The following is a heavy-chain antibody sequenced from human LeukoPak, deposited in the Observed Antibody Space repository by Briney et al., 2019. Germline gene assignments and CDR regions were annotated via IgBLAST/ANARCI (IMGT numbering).Heavy chain of an antibody. V-gene: IGHV3-11*01. J-gene: IGHJ4*02. CDR3: AKDHESDGYPCLDH. D-gene: IGHD3-22*01. CDR1: GFTFSDYY. Sequence: GGSLRLSCAASGFTFSDYYMSWIRQAPGKGLEGVSYISSSGSTIYYADSVRGRFTISRDNSRNTLSLQMDSLRAEDTAVYYCAKDHESDGYPCLDHWGLGTLVTVSS. CDR2: ISSSGSTI.